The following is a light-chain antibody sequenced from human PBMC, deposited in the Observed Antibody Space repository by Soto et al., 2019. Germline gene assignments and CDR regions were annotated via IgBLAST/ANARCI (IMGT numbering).Light chain of an antibody. V-gene: IGLV1-40*01. CDR2: GNT. Sequence: QSVLTQPPSVSGAPGQRVIISCTGSSSNIGAGYDVHWYQHLPGTAPKLLIYGNTNRPSGVPDRFSGSKSGTSASLAITGLQAEDEADYYCQSYDSSLSGYVVFGGGTKLTVL. J-gene: IGLJ2*01. CDR1: SSNIGAGYD. CDR3: QSYDSSLSGYVV.